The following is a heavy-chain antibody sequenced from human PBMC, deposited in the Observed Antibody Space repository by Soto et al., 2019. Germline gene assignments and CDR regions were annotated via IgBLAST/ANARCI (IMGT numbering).Heavy chain of an antibody. CDR3: ARAAGLPGIRTYYYYYGMDV. Sequence: PSETLSLTCTVSGGSVSSGSYYWSWIRQPPGKGLEWIGYIYYSGSTNYNPSLKSRVTISVDTSKNQFSLKLSSVTAADTAVYYCARAAGLPGIRTYYYYYGMDVWGQGTKVTVSS. CDR1: GGSVSSGSYY. J-gene: IGHJ6*02. V-gene: IGHV4-61*01. D-gene: IGHD3-10*01. CDR2: IYYSGST.